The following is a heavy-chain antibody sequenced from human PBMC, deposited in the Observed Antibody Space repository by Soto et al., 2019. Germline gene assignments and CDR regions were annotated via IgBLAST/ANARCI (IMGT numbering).Heavy chain of an antibody. CDR3: TTDQPFFWSGYYDAFDI. V-gene: IGHV3-15*01. D-gene: IGHD3-3*01. CDR2: IKSKTDGGTT. CDR1: GFTFSNAW. J-gene: IGHJ3*02. Sequence: GGSLRLSCAASGFTFSNAWMSWVRQAPGKGLEWVGRIKSKTDGGTTDYAAPVKGIFTSSRDESKNTLYLQMNSLKTEDTAVYYCTTDQPFFWSGYYDAFDIWGQGTMVTVSS.